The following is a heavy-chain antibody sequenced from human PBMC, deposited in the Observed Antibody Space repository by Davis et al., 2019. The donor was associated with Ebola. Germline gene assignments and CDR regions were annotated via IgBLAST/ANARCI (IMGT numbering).Heavy chain of an antibody. CDR1: GFTFSRYG. D-gene: IGHD5-18*01. J-gene: IGHJ6*04. CDR2: IWYDGSDK. V-gene: IGHV3-33*01. Sequence: PGGSLRLSCAASGFTFSRYGMHWVRQAPGKGLEWVAVIWYDGSDKYNSDSVKGRFTISRDNSKNTLYLQMNSLRAEDTAVYYCARELSRYTYRTPEGYGVDVWGKGTTVTVSS. CDR3: ARELSRYTYRTPEGYGVDV.